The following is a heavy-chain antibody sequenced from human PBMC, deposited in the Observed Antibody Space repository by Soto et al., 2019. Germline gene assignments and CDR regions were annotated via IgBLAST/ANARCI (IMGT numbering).Heavy chain of an antibody. D-gene: IGHD2-2*01. CDR2: IKQDGSEK. CDR3: ARDRYCSSTSCSDY. CDR1: GFTFGIYW. Sequence: RGSPILSSAASGFTFGIYWRRLVRQSRGKGLEWVANIKQDGSEKYYVDSVKGRFTISRDNAKNSLYLQMNSLRAEDTAVYYCARDRYCSSTSCSDYWGQGTLVTVSS. J-gene: IGHJ4*02. V-gene: IGHV3-7*03.